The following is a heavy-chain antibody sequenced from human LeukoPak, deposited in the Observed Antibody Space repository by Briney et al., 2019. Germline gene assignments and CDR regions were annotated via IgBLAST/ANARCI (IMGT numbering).Heavy chain of an antibody. J-gene: IGHJ4*02. Sequence: ASVKVSCKASGYTFTSYGISWVRQAPGQGLEWMGWISAYNGNTNYAQKLQGRVTMTTDTSPSTAYMELRGLRSDDTAVYYCARGPLGRGWYYFDYWGQGTLVTVSS. CDR3: ARGPLGRGWYYFDY. CDR1: GYTFTSYG. V-gene: IGHV1-18*01. D-gene: IGHD6-19*01. CDR2: ISAYNGNT.